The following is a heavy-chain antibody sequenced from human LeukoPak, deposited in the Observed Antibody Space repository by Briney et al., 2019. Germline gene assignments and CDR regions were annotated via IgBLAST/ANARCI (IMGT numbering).Heavy chain of an antibody. CDR3: ARDLTHRRNYDNSGYQIVPAF. CDR2: ISAYNGHT. D-gene: IGHD3-22*01. V-gene: IGHV1-18*01. CDR1: GYIFTSYG. J-gene: IGHJ4*02. Sequence: ASVKVSCKASGYIFTSYGISWVRQAPGQGLEWMGWISAYNGHTRYVQKLQDRVTMTTDTSTSTAYMDLRSLRSDDTAVYYCARDLTHRRNYDNSGYQIVPAFWGQGTLVTVSS.